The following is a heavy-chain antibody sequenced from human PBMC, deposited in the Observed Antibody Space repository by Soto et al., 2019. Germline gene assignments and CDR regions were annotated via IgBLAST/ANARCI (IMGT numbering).Heavy chain of an antibody. D-gene: IGHD5-18*01. CDR1: GASVSSGAYY. V-gene: IGHV4-31*03. CDR3: VRALRHTAMVYPWFDP. CDR2: IYESGYT. J-gene: IGHJ5*02. Sequence: SETLSLTCTVSGASVSSGAYYWGWVRQRPGRGLEWIGYIYESGYTYYNPSLKSRLTISLDSSNNQFSLGLTSVTAADTAVYYCVRALRHTAMVYPWFDPWGQGTLVTVSS.